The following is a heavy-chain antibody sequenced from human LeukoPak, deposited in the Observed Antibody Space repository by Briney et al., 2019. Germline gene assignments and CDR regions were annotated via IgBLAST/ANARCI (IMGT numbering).Heavy chain of an antibody. J-gene: IGHJ4*02. Sequence: GGSLRLSCAASGFTFSSYWMHWVRQAPGKGLEWVSAISGSGGSTYYADSVKGRFTISRDNSKNTLYLQMNSLRAEDTAVYYCAKDLGWAVAGTGCFDYWGQGTLVTVSS. CDR2: ISGSGGST. D-gene: IGHD6-19*01. V-gene: IGHV3-23*01. CDR3: AKDLGWAVAGTGCFDY. CDR1: GFTFSSYW.